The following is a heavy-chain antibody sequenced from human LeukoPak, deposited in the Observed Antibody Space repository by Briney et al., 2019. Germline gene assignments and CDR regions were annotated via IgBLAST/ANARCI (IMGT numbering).Heavy chain of an antibody. J-gene: IGHJ6*02. Sequence: PGGSLRLSCAVSGFTVSENYMSWVRQAQGTGLERVSVLYSGGFTYYADPVKGRFTISRDNSKNTLYLQMSSLRAEDTAVYYCVRDRWPGLGDFWGQGTTVTVSS. CDR1: GFTVSENY. D-gene: IGHD6-19*01. CDR3: VRDRWPGLGDF. CDR2: LYSGGFT. V-gene: IGHV3-66*01.